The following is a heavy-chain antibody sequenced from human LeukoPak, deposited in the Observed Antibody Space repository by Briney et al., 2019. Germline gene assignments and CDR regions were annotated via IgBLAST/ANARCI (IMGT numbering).Heavy chain of an antibody. D-gene: IGHD2-8*01. CDR1: SGSITSTNW. J-gene: IGHJ4*02. V-gene: IGHV4-4*02. CDR2: VSLSGLT. Sequence: SGTLSLTCGVSSGSITSTNWWSWVRQPPGQGLEWIGEVSLSGLTNYNPSLSSRIIMALDTSKNHLSLHLTSVTAADTAVYYCSRENGAFSPFGYWGQGYLVTVLS. CDR3: SRENGAFSPFGY.